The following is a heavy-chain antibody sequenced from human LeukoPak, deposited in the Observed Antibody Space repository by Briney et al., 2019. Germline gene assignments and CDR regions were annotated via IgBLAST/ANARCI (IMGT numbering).Heavy chain of an antibody. CDR1: GFTFGDYA. V-gene: IGHV3-21*01. D-gene: IGHD1-20*01. CDR2: ISSSSSYI. CDR3: AREGITGTRAFDN. Sequence: PGGSLRLSCTASGFTFGDYAMSWVRQAPGKGLEWVSSISSSSSYIYYADSVKGRFTISRDNAKNSLYLQMNSLRAEDTAVYYCAREGITGTRAFDNWGQGTMVTVSS. J-gene: IGHJ3*02.